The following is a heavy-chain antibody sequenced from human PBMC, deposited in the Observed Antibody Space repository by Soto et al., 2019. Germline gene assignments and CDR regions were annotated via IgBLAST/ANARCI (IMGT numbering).Heavy chain of an antibody. CDR3: ARVTRSSPPYYYYGMDV. D-gene: IGHD6-6*01. V-gene: IGHV1-69*12. Sequence: QVQLVQSGAEVKKPGSSVKVSCKASGGTFSSYAISWVRQAPGQGLEWMGGIIPIFGTANYAQKFQARVTITADESPSTAYIDLSSLRSEHTAVYYCARVTRSSPPYYYYGMDVWGQGTTVTVSS. CDR2: IIPIFGTA. CDR1: GGTFSSYA. J-gene: IGHJ6*02.